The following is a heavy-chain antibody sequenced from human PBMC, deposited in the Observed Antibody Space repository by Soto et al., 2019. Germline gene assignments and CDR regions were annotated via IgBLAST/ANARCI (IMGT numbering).Heavy chain of an antibody. CDR2: FDPEDGET. V-gene: IGHV1-24*01. CDR1: GYGHTESS. Sequence: SVKVSWKVSGYGHTESSMHCVRQAPEKGIEWMGGFDPEDGETIYAQKFQGRVTLTRDTPATTAYMELISLKSEDTAVYYCATTCDSSTYYSPACTEYFQQWGEGTLVTVSS. CDR3: ATTCDSSTYYSPACTEYFQQ. D-gene: IGHD3-22*01. J-gene: IGHJ1*01.